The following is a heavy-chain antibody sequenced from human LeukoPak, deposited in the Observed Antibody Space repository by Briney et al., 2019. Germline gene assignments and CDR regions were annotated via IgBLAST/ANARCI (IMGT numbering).Heavy chain of an antibody. J-gene: IGHJ4*02. CDR3: ARDWYYDSSAQYHGGY. D-gene: IGHD3-22*01. V-gene: IGHV1-3*01. CDR1: GYTFTSYA. Sequence: ASVKVSCKASGYTFTSYAMHWVRQAPGQRLEWMGWVNAGNGNTKYSQKFQGRVTITRDTSASTAYMELSSLRSEDTAVYYCARDWYYDSSAQYHGGYWGQGTLVTVSS. CDR2: VNAGNGNT.